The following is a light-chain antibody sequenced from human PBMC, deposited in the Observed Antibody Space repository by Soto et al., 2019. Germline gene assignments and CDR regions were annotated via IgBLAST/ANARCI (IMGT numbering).Light chain of an antibody. Sequence: PGERATLSCRASQSVSSSYLAWYQQKPGQAPRLLIYGATSRATGIPDRFSGSGSGTDFTLTISRPEPEDFAVYYCQQYGSSRAFGQGTKVEIK. CDR1: QSVSSSY. CDR3: QQYGSSRA. V-gene: IGKV3-20*01. J-gene: IGKJ1*01. CDR2: GAT.